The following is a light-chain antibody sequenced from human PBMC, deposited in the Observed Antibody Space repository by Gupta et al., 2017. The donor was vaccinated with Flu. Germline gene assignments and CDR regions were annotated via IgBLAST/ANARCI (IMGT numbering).Light chain of an antibody. V-gene: IGKV1-5*03. Sequence: DIQMTQSPSTLAASVGDRVTITCRASQSISKWLAWYQQKPGKVPKLLIYQASSLESGVPSRFSGSGSGTEFPLTISSLQPDDVATYYCQRYDSLWTFGQGTRVEIK. CDR2: QAS. CDR3: QRYDSLWT. CDR1: QSISKW. J-gene: IGKJ1*01.